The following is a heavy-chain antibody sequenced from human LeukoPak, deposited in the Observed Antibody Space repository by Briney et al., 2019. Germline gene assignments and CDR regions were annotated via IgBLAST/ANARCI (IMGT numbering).Heavy chain of an antibody. CDR2: INPNSGGT. V-gene: IGHV1-2*02. CDR1: GYTFTGSY. Sequence: ASVKVSCKASGYTFTGSYIHWMRQAPGQGLEWMGWINPNSGGTKYAQKFQGRVTVTRDTSTSTAYLELSGLRADDTAVYYCARVAYCTKGVCINFDLWGQGTLVTASS. J-gene: IGHJ4*02. CDR3: ARVAYCTKGVCINFDL. D-gene: IGHD2-8*01.